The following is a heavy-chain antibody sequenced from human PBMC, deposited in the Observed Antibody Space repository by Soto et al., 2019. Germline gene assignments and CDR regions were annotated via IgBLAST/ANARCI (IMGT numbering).Heavy chain of an antibody. Sequence: ASVKVSCKASGYTFTGYYMHWVRQAPGQGLEWMGWINPNSGGTNYAQKFQGRVTMTRDTSISTAYMKLSRLRSDDTAVYYCARENGVLLWFGEHVHHPFDYWGQGTLVTVSS. V-gene: IGHV1-2*02. CDR2: INPNSGGT. D-gene: IGHD3-10*01. J-gene: IGHJ4*02. CDR1: GYTFTGYY. CDR3: ARENGVLLWFGEHVHHPFDY.